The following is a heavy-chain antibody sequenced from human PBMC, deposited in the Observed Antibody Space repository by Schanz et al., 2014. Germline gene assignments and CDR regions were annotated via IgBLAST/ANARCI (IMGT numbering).Heavy chain of an antibody. CDR3: ARENVGRGFDY. Sequence: QLQLQESGPGLVKPSETLSLTCTVSGGSISSSSYYWGWIRQPPGKGLEWIGSIFYSGSTYYNLSLKRGVPISLDTSKNQFSLRVISVTAAETAVYYCARENVGRGFDYWGRGALVTVSS. CDR2: IFYSGST. J-gene: IGHJ4*02. CDR1: GGSISSSSYY. D-gene: IGHD3-10*02. V-gene: IGHV4-39*02.